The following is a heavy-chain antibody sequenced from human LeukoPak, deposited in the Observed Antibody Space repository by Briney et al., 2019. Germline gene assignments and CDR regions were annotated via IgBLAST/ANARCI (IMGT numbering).Heavy chain of an antibody. V-gene: IGHV3-7*01. D-gene: IGHD6-19*01. J-gene: IGHJ3*01. CDR1: GFTFSAYW. CDR2: IKEDGNVK. Sequence: GESLTLSCAASGFTFSAYWMTWVRQTPGKRLEWVANIKEDGNVKYYVDSVKGRFTISRDNAKNSLSLQMNSLRAEDTAVYYCARDLNIHYGSDWYDAFDFWGHGTMVIVSS. CDR3: ARDLNIHYGSDWYDAFDF.